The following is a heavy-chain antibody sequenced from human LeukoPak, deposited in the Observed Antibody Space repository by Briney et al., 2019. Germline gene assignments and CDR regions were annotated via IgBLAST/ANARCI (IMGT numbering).Heavy chain of an antibody. V-gene: IGHV3-7*01. CDR2: IKQDGSEK. CDR1: GFTFSSYW. CDR3: ARDRELGYYYYMDV. J-gene: IGHJ6*03. D-gene: IGHD1-26*01. Sequence: SGGSLRLSCAASGFTFSSYWMSWVRQAPGKGLEWVANIKQDGSEKYYVDSVKGRFTISRDNAKNSLYLQMNSLRAEDTAVYYCARDRELGYYYYMDVWGKGTTVTVSS.